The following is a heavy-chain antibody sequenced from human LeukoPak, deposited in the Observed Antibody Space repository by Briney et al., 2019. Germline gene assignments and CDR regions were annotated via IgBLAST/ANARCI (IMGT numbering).Heavy chain of an antibody. D-gene: IGHD3-16*01. Sequence: PPETLSLTCAVSGYSISSGYYWSWIRQPAGKGLEWIGRIYTSGSTNYNPSLKSRVTMSVDTSKNQFSLKLSSVTAADTAVYYCASLGVNWFDPWGQGTLVTVSS. J-gene: IGHJ5*02. CDR3: ASLGVNWFDP. V-gene: IGHV4-4*07. CDR2: IYTSGST. CDR1: GYSISSGYY.